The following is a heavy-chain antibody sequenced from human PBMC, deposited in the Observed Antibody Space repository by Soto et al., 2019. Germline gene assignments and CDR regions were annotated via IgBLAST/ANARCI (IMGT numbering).Heavy chain of an antibody. V-gene: IGHV4-39*01. CDR2: IYYSGDT. Sequence: SETLSLTCTVSGGSISSDSFYWAWIRQPPGKGLEWIGIIYYSGDTYYNPSLAGRLTMSVDTSNQFSLTLRSVTAADTALYYCARNQPQRYCSGGTCRPAYGMDVWGQGTTVTVS. J-gene: IGHJ6*02. D-gene: IGHD2-15*01. CDR1: GGSISSDSFY. CDR3: ARNQPQRYCSGGTCRPAYGMDV.